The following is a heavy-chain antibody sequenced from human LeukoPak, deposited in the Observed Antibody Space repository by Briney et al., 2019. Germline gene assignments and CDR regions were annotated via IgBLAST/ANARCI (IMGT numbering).Heavy chain of an antibody. Sequence: HPGGSLRLSCAASGFTFSSYWMHWVRQAPGKGLVWVSRINSDGSSTSCADSVKGRFTISRDNAKNTLYLQMNSLRAEDTAVYYCAKAQSSYAHFDYWGQGTLVTVSS. CDR3: AKAQSSYAHFDY. J-gene: IGHJ4*02. CDR1: GFTFSSYW. V-gene: IGHV3-74*01. CDR2: INSDGSST.